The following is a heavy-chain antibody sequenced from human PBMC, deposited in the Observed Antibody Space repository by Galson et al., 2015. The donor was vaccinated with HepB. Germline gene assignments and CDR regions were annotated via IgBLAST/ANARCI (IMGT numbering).Heavy chain of an antibody. CDR1: GFTFSSYD. CDR2: IGTAGDT. J-gene: IGHJ4*02. V-gene: IGHV3-13*01. CDR3: ARWSSGGSCYGPLCIAVAGYFDY. Sequence: SLRLSCAASGFTFSSYDMHWVRQATGKGLEWVSAIGTAGDTYYPGSVKGRFTISRENAKNSLYLQMNSLRAGDTAVYYCARWSSGGSCYGPLCIAVAGYFDYWGQGTLVTVSS. D-gene: IGHD2-15*01.